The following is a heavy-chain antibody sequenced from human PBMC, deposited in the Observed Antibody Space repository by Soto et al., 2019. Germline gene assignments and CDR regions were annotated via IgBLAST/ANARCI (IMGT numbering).Heavy chain of an antibody. J-gene: IGHJ2*01. D-gene: IGHD5-12*01. CDR2: IIPIFGTV. CDR1: GYNFILHG. V-gene: IGHV1-69*13. CDR3: ARGNHRWLQLWYFDL. Sequence: SVKVSCKASGYNFILHGISWVRQAPGQGLEWMGGIIPIFGTVNYAQKLQGRVTITADESTSTAYMELSSLRSEDTAVYYCARGNHRWLQLWYFDLWGRGTLVTVSS.